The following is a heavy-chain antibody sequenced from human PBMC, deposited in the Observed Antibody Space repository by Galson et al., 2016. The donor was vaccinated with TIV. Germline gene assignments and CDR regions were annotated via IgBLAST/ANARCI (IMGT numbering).Heavy chain of an antibody. CDR3: SRGNWNYAMVGAMDV. V-gene: IGHV6-1*01. D-gene: IGHD1-7*01. CDR2: TYYTSKWNT. J-gene: IGHJ6*02. Sequence: CAISGDSVSGNTAAWNWVRQSPSRGLEWLGRTYYTSKWNTDYAVSVKGRIIIRPDTSMNQVSLQLSSVIPDDTAVDYCSRGNWNYAMVGAMDVWGRGTTVTVSS. CDR1: GDSVSGNTAA.